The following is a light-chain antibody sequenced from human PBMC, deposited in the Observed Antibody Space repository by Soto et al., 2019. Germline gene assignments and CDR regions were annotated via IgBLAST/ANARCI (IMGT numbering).Light chain of an antibody. CDR1: QSVSSN. CDR2: GAS. Sequence: EIVMTQSPATLSVSPGDRATLSCRASQSVSSNLAWYQQKPGQAPRLLIYGASARATGIPARFSGSGSGTEFTLTISSLQSEDFAVYYCQQYNNWPPYTFGQGTQLEIK. J-gene: IGKJ2*01. CDR3: QQYNNWPPYT. V-gene: IGKV3-15*01.